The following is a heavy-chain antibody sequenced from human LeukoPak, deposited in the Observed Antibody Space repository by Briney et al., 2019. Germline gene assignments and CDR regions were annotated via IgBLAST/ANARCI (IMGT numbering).Heavy chain of an antibody. CDR2: IIPIFVTA. J-gene: IGHJ5*02. V-gene: IGHV1-69*06. Sequence: GASVKVSCKASGGTFSSYAISWVRQAPGQGLEWMGGIIPIFVTANYAQKFQGRVTITADKSTSTAYMELSSLRSEDTAVYYCAISYCSSTSCYEAVNWFDPWGQGTLVTVSS. CDR3: AISYCSSTSCYEAVNWFDP. CDR1: GGTFSSYA. D-gene: IGHD2-2*01.